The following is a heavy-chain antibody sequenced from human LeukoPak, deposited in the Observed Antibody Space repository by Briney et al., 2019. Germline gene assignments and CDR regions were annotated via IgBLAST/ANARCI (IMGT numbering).Heavy chain of an antibody. D-gene: IGHD3-22*01. J-gene: IGHJ5*02. CDR1: GFTFSSYD. Sequence: GSLRLSCAASGFTFSSYDMHWVRQATGKGLEWVSAIGTAGDTYYPGSVKGRFTISRENAKNSLYLQMNSLRAGDTAVYYCARGQRYYYDSSGYPGADWFDPWGQGTLVTVSS. CDR2: IGTAGDT. V-gene: IGHV3-13*01. CDR3: ARGQRYYYDSSGYPGADWFDP.